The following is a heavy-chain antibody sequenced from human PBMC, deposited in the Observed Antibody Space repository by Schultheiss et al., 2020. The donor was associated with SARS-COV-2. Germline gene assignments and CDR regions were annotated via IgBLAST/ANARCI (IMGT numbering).Heavy chain of an antibody. D-gene: IGHD3-3*01. CDR1: GGSISSGGYY. CDR3: ARDDFWSGYYTGIWFDP. V-gene: IGHV4-31*03. J-gene: IGHJ5*02. CDR2: IYYSGST. Sequence: SETLSLTCTVSGGSISSGGYYWSWIRQHPGKGLEWIGYIYYSGSTYYNPSLKSRVTISVDTSKNQFSLKLSSVTAADTAVYYCARDDFWSGYYTGIWFDPWGQGTLVTVSS.